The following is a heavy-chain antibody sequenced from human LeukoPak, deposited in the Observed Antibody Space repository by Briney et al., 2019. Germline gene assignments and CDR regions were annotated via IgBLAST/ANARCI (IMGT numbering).Heavy chain of an antibody. V-gene: IGHV3-23*01. J-gene: IGHJ5*02. D-gene: IGHD3-10*01. Sequence: GGSLRLSCAASGFTLSTYALSWVRQAPGKGLEWVSTLSDDTYYADSVNGRFTISRDDSKLYLQMNSLTDEDTALYFCVRSRGPGSHYFDPGGREPLIPVSS. CDR2: LSDDT. CDR1: GFTLSTYA. CDR3: VRSRGPGSHYFDP.